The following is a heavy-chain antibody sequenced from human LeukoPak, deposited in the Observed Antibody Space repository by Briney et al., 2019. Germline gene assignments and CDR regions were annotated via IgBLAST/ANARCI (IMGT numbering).Heavy chain of an antibody. Sequence: GRSLRLSCAASGFTFSSYAMSWVRQAPGKGLEWVAVINYNGSNKYYADSVKGRFTISRDNSKNMVYLQMNSLRPDASAVYYAARDRARRRSSWVEFDLWGQGTLVTVSS. J-gene: IGHJ5*02. V-gene: IGHV3-30*04. CDR1: GFTFSSYA. D-gene: IGHD3-16*01. CDR3: ARDRARRRSSWVEFDL. CDR2: INYNGSNK.